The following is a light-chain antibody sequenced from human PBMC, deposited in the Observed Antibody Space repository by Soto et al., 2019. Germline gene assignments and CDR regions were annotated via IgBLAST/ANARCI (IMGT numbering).Light chain of an antibody. CDR1: ANNIGGYNF. V-gene: IGLV2-8*01. J-gene: IGLJ2*01. CDR3: SSYAGSNNVI. Sequence: QSALTQPPSASGSPGQSVTISCTGAANNIGGYNFVSWYQQHPGKAPKLIISEFRERPSGVPDRFSGSKSGNTASLTVSGLQAGDEADYYCSSYAGSNNVIFGGGTKLTVL. CDR2: EFR.